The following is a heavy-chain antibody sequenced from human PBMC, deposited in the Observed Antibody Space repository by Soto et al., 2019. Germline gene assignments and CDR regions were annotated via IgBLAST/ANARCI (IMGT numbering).Heavy chain of an antibody. V-gene: IGHV5-10-1*01. CDR2: IDPSDSQT. CDR3: ARQIYDSDTGPNFQYYFDS. Sequence: GESLKISCKGSGYIFGGYWITWGREKPGEGLEWMGRIDPSDSQTYYSPSFRGHVTISATKSITTVFLQWSSLRASDTAMYYCARQIYDSDTGPNFQYYFDSWGQGTPVTVSS. D-gene: IGHD3-22*01. CDR1: GYIFGGYW. J-gene: IGHJ4*02.